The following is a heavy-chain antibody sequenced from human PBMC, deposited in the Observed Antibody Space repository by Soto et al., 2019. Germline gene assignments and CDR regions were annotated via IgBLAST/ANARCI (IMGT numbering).Heavy chain of an antibody. J-gene: IGHJ6*02. V-gene: IGHV4-31*03. Sequence: SETLSLTCTVSGGSISSGGYYWSWIRQHPGKGLEWIGYIYYSGSTYYNPSLKSRVTISVDTSKNQFSLKLSSVTAADTAVYYCARAGYSDTMVRGARYYGMDVWGQGNTVTVSS. CDR2: IYYSGST. CDR1: GGSISSGGYY. D-gene: IGHD3-10*01. CDR3: ARAGYSDTMVRGARYYGMDV.